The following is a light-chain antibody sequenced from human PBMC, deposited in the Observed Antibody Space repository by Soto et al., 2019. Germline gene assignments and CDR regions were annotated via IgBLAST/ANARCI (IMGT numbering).Light chain of an antibody. CDR3: ETGDSHTWV. Sequence: QSVLTQSSSASASLGSSVKLTCTLSSGHSSYIIAWHQQQPGKAPRYLMNLEGRGSYNKGSGVPDRFSGSSSGADRYLTISNLQFEDEADYYCETGDSHTWVFGGGTKVTVL. V-gene: IGLV4-60*02. J-gene: IGLJ3*02. CDR2: LEGRGSY. CDR1: SGHSSYI.